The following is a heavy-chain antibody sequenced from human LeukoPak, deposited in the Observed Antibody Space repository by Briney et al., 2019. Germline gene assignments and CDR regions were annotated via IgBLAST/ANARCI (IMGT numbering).Heavy chain of an antibody. CDR3: ARVDTAVGRYYFDY. CDR1: GGSISSSSYY. CDR2: IYYSGST. D-gene: IGHD5-18*01. Sequence: SETLPLTCTVSGGSISSSSYYWGWIRQPPGKGLEWIGSIYYSGSTYYNPSLKSRVTISVDTSKNQFSLKLSSVTAADTAVYYCARVDTAVGRYYFDYWGQGTLVTVSS. J-gene: IGHJ4*02. V-gene: IGHV4-39*07.